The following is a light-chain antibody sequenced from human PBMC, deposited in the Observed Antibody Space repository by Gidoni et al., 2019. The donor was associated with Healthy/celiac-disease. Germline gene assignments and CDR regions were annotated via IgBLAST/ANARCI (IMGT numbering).Light chain of an antibody. V-gene: IGKV1-5*03. CDR1: QSISCR. Sequence: DLPMTPSPSPLSASVGDRVPITCRASQSISCRLAWYQQKPGKAPKLLIYKASSLESGVPSRFSGSGSGTEFTLTISSLQPDDFATYYCKQYNSYSYSFGQGTKLEI. CDR3: KQYNSYSYS. CDR2: KAS. J-gene: IGKJ2*03.